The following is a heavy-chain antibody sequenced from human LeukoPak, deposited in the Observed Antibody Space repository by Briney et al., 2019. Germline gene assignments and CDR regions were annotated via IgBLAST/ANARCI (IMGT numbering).Heavy chain of an antibody. Sequence: PGRSLRLSCAASGFTFSSYAMHWVRQAPGKGLEWVAVISYVGSNKYYADSVKGRFTISRDNSKNTLYLQMNSLRAEDTAVYYCATPRLDSYAFVYWGQGTLVTVSS. D-gene: IGHD5-18*01. CDR1: GFTFSSYA. CDR3: ATPRLDSYAFVY. J-gene: IGHJ4*02. CDR2: ISYVGSNK. V-gene: IGHV3-30-3*01.